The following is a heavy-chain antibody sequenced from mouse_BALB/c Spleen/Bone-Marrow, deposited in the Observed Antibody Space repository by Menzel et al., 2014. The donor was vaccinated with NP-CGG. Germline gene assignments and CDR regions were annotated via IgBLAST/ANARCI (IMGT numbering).Heavy chain of an antibody. J-gene: IGHJ1*01. CDR3: ARGGYDGWYFDV. CDR1: DYSFTSYW. CDR2: IHPSDSET. V-gene: IGHV1-74*01. D-gene: IGHD2-2*01. Sequence: QVQLQQPGAELVRPGASVKLSCRASDYSFTSYWVNWAKQRPGQGLEWIGMIHPSDSETRLNQKFKDKATLTVDKSSSTAYMQLSSPTSEDSAVYYCARGGYDGWYFDVWGAGTTVTVSS.